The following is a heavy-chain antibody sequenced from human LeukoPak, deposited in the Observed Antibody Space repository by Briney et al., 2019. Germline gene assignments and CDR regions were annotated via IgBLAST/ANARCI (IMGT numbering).Heavy chain of an antibody. V-gene: IGHV1-69*13. CDR1: GGTFSSYA. CDR2: IIPIFGTA. CDR3: ARSDIVVVPLNPYNWFDP. Sequence: ASVKVSCEASGGTFSSYAISWVRQAPGQGLEWMGGIIPIFGTANYAQKFQGRVTITADESTSTAYMELSSLRSEDTAVYYCARSDIVVVPLNPYNWFDPWGQGTLVTVSS. J-gene: IGHJ5*02. D-gene: IGHD2-2*01.